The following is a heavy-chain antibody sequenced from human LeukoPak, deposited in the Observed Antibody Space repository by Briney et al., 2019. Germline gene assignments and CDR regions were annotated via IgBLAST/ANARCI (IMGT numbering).Heavy chain of an antibody. D-gene: IGHD3-22*01. J-gene: IGHJ4*02. CDR2: IYYSGST. Sequence: SQTLSLTCTVSGGSISSGGYYWSWIRQHPGKGLEWIGYIYYSGSTYYNPSLKSRVTISVDTSKSQFSLKLSSVTAADTAVYYCARGGMIVVDFDYWGQGTLVTVSS. CDR3: ARGGMIVVDFDY. V-gene: IGHV4-31*03. CDR1: GGSISSGGYY.